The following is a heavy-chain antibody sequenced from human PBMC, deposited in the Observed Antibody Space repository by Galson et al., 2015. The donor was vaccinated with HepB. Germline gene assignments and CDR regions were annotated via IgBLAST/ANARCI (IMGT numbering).Heavy chain of an antibody. CDR2: IRSKANNYAT. CDR1: GFTFSGSA. Sequence: SLRLSCAASGFTFSGSAIHWVRQASGKGLEWVGRIRSKANNYATAYAASVKGRFTISRDDSKNTAYLQMNSLKTEDTAVYYCTLISGWSLGGQGTLVTVSS. J-gene: IGHJ4*02. V-gene: IGHV3-73*01. D-gene: IGHD6-19*01. CDR3: TLISGWSL.